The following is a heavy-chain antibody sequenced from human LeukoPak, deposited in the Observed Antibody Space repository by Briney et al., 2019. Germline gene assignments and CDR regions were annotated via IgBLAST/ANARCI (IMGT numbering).Heavy chain of an antibody. J-gene: IGHJ4*02. CDR3: SRARGDYRYFDY. V-gene: IGHV3-74*01. Sequence: QPGGSLRLSCAVSGFTFSTYSMNWVRQSPGKGLVWVSRINMDGSITTYADSVKGRFTISRDNAKNTLYLQMNSLRAEDTAVYSCSRARGDYRYFDYWSQGTLVTVSS. CDR1: GFTFSTYS. CDR2: INMDGSIT. D-gene: IGHD4-17*01.